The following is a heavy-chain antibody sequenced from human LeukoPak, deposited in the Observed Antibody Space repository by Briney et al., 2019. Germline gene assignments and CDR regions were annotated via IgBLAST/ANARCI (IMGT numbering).Heavy chain of an antibody. CDR3: AREGILSPVDY. D-gene: IGHD3-10*01. Sequence: SETLSLTCTVSGGSISNYYWSWIRQPPGKGLEWIATMFYSGSTYYNPSLKSRVTISVDTSKNQFSLKLSSVTAADTAVYYCAREGILSPVDYWGQGTLVTVSS. J-gene: IGHJ4*02. CDR2: MFYSGST. CDR1: GGSISNYY. V-gene: IGHV4-59*12.